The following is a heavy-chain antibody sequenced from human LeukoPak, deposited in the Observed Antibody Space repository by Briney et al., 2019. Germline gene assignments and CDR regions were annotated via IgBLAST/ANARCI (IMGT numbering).Heavy chain of an antibody. Sequence: ASVKVSCKTSAYTFTGYYVHWVRQAPGQGPEWMGWINPNSGGTNYAQKFQGRATMTRDTSISTAYMELSGLRSDDTAVYYCARYSYCGGDCYTFDYWAREPWSPSPQ. V-gene: IGHV1-2*02. CDR3: ARYSYCGGDCYTFDY. D-gene: IGHD2-21*02. CDR2: INPNSGGT. CDR1: AYTFTGYY. J-gene: IGHJ4*02.